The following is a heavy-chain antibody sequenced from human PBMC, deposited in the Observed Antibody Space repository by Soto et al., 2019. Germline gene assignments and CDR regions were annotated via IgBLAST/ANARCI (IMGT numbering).Heavy chain of an antibody. D-gene: IGHD2-15*01. CDR3: ARGAAIVVVVAATLETIWFDP. CDR1: GGSISSGGYY. J-gene: IGHJ5*02. Sequence: QVQLQESGPGLVKPSQTLSLTCTVSGGSISSGGYYWSWIRQHPGKGLEWIGYIYYSGSTYYNPSLKSRVTISVDTSKNQFSLKLSSVTAADTAVYYCARGAAIVVVVAATLETIWFDPWGQGTLVTVSS. V-gene: IGHV4-31*03. CDR2: IYYSGST.